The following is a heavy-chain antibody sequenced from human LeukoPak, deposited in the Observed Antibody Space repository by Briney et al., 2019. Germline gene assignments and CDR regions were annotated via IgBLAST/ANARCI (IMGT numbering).Heavy chain of an antibody. V-gene: IGHV4-34*01. CDR3: AREDWYFDL. CDR2: INHSGST. Sequence: SETLSLTCAVDGGTFTDFYWAWIRQPPGKGLEWIGEINHSGSTNYSPSLKSRVTISSDTSKNQFFLRLTSVTAADTAVYYCAREDWYFDLWGRGTLVTVSS. CDR1: GGTFTDFY. J-gene: IGHJ2*01.